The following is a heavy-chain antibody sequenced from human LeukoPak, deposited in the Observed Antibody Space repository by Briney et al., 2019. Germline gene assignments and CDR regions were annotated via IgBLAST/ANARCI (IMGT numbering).Heavy chain of an antibody. Sequence: GGSLRLSCAASGIIFSSHAISWVRQAPGKGLEWVSAISGSGGATYYADSVKGRFTISRDNSKNTLSLQMNSLRAEDTAVYYCAKEDTTDMTPLLDYWGQGTLVTVSS. D-gene: IGHD1-1*01. CDR3: AKEDTTDMTPLLDY. J-gene: IGHJ4*02. V-gene: IGHV3-23*01. CDR1: GIIFSSHA. CDR2: ISGSGGAT.